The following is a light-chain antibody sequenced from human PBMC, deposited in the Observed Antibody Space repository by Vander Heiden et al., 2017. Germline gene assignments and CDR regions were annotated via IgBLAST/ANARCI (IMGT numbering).Light chain of an antibody. CDR2: DVT. CDR1: SSDVGGYNY. Sequence: QSALTQPASVSGSPGQSITVCCTGTSSDVGGYNYVSWYQQHPGKAPKLMIYDVTNRPSGVSNRFSGSKSGNTASLTISGLQAEDEADYYCSSYRTSGTLVFGGGTKLTVL. J-gene: IGLJ3*02. V-gene: IGLV2-14*03. CDR3: SSYRTSGTLV.